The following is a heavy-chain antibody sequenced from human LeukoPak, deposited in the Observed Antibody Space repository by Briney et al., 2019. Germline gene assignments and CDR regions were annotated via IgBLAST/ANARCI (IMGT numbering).Heavy chain of an antibody. CDR2: INDSGTI. Sequence: SETLSLTCAVYGGSFSNYYWSWIRQSPGKGLEWIGEINDSGTIDYNPSLMSRVTVSVDKSKNQFSLKLSSATAADTAVYYCARRWNYGRNYYIDVWGKGATVSVSS. CDR3: ARRWNYGRNYYIDV. D-gene: IGHD1-7*01. V-gene: IGHV4-34*01. CDR1: GGSFSNYY. J-gene: IGHJ6*03.